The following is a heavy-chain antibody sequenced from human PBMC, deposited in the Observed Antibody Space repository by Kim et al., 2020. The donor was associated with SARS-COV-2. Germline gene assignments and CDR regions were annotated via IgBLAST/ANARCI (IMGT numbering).Heavy chain of an antibody. CDR3: ARGGGLWFGELLTDLYGMDV. Sequence: GGSLRLSCAASGFTFSDYYMSWIRQAPGKGLEWISYISSGSTYTNYADSVKGRFTISRDNAKKSLYLQMNSLRAEDTAVYYCARGGGLWFGELLTDLYGMDVWGQGTTVTVSS. D-gene: IGHD3-10*01. J-gene: IGHJ6*02. CDR1: GFTFSDYY. CDR2: ISSGSTYT. V-gene: IGHV3-11*05.